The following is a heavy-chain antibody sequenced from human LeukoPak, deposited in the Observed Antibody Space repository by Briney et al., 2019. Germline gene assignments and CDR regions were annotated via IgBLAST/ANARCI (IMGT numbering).Heavy chain of an antibody. CDR2: IYYSGST. CDR3: AREEARWELLYSIDY. Sequence: SETLSLTCTVSGGSISTYYWSWIRQPPGKGLEWIGYIYYSGSTNSNPSLKSRVTISVDTSKNQFSLKLSSVTAADTAVYYCAREEARWELLYSIDYWGQGTLVTVSS. J-gene: IGHJ4*02. CDR1: GGSISTYY. V-gene: IGHV4-59*12. D-gene: IGHD1-26*01.